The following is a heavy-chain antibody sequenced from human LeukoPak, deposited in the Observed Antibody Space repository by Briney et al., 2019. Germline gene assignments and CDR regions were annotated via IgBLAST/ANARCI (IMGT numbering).Heavy chain of an antibody. V-gene: IGHV4-34*01. CDR2: INHSGST. D-gene: IGHD1-26*01. CDR1: GGSFSGYY. J-gene: IGHJ3*02. Sequence: SETLSLTCAVYGGSFSGYYWSWIRQPPGKGLEWIGEINHSGSTNYNPSLKSRVTITGDTSKHHFSLELRSVTAADTAVYYCAISGNYFSRDAFDIWGQGTMVTVSS. CDR3: AISGNYFSRDAFDI.